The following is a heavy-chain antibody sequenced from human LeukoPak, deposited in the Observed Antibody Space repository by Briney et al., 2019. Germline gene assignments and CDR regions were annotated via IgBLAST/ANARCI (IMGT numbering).Heavy chain of an antibody. CDR1: GFTIENHV. Sequence: GGSLRLSCEASGFTIENHVMTWARQAPERGPEWVASQSGSGHNTYYTESVRGRFAISRDNSKNTVFLQMNSLRVEDTAIYYCATDWTLRGVPTFFDPWGQGTVVSVSS. CDR2: QSGSGHNT. CDR3: ATDWTLRGVPTFFDP. V-gene: IGHV3-23*01. J-gene: IGHJ5*02. D-gene: IGHD3-10*01.